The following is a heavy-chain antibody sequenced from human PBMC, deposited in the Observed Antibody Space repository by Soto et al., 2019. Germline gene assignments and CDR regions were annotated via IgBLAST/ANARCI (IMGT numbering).Heavy chain of an antibody. CDR2: ISSYNGDT. CDR1: GYTFTRSG. Sequence: QVQLEQSGAEVKKPGASVKVSCKASGYTFTRSGISWVRQAPGQGPEWMGWISSYNGDTNYAQTFQGRATMTTDTSTSTAYMELRSLRSDDTAVYYCAREGVAPYYYYGMDVWGQGTPVTVSS. V-gene: IGHV1-18*01. CDR3: AREGVAPYYYYGMDV. D-gene: IGHD5-12*01. J-gene: IGHJ6*02.